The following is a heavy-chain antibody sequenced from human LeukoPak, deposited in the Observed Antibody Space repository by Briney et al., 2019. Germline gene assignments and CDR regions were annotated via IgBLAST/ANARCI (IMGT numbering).Heavy chain of an antibody. CDR3: ARTPVEYYDFWSGYYW. CDR2: IIPIFGTA. J-gene: IGHJ4*02. D-gene: IGHD3-3*01. V-gene: IGHV1-69*05. CDR1: GGTFSSYA. Sequence: ASVKVSCKASGGTFSSYAISWVRQAPGQGLEWMGGIIPIFGTANYAQKFQGRVTITTDESTSTAYMELSSLRSEDTAVYYCARTPVEYYDFWSGYYWWGQGTLGTVSS.